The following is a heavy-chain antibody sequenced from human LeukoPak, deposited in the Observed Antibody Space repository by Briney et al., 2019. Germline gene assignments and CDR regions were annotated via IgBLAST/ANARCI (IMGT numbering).Heavy chain of an antibody. CDR1: GYSISSGYY. V-gene: IGHV4-38-2*02. D-gene: IGHD3-22*01. Sequence: SETLSLTCTVSGYSISSGYYWGWIRQPPGKGLEWIGSIYHSGSAYYNPSLKSRVTISVDTSKNQFSLKLSSVTAADTAVYYCARFSLLLPNYFDYWGQGTLVTVSS. CDR2: IYHSGSA. J-gene: IGHJ4*02. CDR3: ARFSLLLPNYFDY.